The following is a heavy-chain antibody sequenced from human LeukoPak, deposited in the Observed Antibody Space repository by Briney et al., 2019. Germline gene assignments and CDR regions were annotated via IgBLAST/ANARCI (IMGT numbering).Heavy chain of an antibody. CDR3: ARGGSYLSAFDI. D-gene: IGHD1-26*01. V-gene: IGHV3-53*01. J-gene: IGHJ3*02. Sequence: GGSLRLSCAVSGFNFDDYGMSWVRQAPGKGLEWVSIIYSGGSTFYADSVKGRFTISRDNSKNTLYLQMNSLRAEDTAVYYCARGGSYLSAFDIWGQGTMVTVSS. CDR2: IYSGGST. CDR1: GFNFDDYG.